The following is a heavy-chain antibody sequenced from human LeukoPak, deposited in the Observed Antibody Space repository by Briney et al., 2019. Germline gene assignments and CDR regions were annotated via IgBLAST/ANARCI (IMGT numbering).Heavy chain of an antibody. V-gene: IGHV1-18*01. CDR3: ASEVFRIPN. J-gene: IGHJ4*02. CDR2: ISTYNGDT. Sequence: GASVKVSRKASGYTFTSYGINWVRQAPGQGLEWMGWISTYNGDTKYAQNFRGRVTMTTDTSTSTAYMELRTLRSDDTAVYYCASEVFRIPNWGQGTLVTVSS. CDR1: GYTFTSYG. D-gene: IGHD2-8*01.